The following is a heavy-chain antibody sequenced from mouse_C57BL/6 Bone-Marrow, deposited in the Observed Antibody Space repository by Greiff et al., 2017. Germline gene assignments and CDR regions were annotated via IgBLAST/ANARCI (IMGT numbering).Heavy chain of an antibody. Sequence: QVQLQQPGAELVMPGASVKLSCKASGYTFTSYWMHWVKQRPGQGLAWIGEIDPSDSYTNYNQKFKGKSTLTVDKSSSTAYMQLSSLTSEDSAVYYCARGGSDYNYAMDYWGQGTLVTVAS. J-gene: IGHJ4*01. V-gene: IGHV1-69*01. CDR3: ARGGSDYNYAMDY. CDR1: GYTFTSYW. CDR2: IDPSDSYT. D-gene: IGHD2-13*01.